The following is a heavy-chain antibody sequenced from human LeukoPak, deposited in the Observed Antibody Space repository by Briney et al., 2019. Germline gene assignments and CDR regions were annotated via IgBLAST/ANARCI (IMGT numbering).Heavy chain of an antibody. V-gene: IGHV3-7*03. CDR2: IKHDGSEK. J-gene: IGHJ5*02. D-gene: IGHD2-2*01. CDR1: GFTFSSYW. Sequence: GGSLRLSCAASGFTFSSYWMSWVRQAPGKGLEWVGNIKHDGSEKYYVDSVKGRFTISRDNAKNSLYLQMNSLRAEDTAVYYCAKSGDCSSTSCYPHNWFDPWGQGTLVTVSS. CDR3: AKSGDCSSTSCYPHNWFDP.